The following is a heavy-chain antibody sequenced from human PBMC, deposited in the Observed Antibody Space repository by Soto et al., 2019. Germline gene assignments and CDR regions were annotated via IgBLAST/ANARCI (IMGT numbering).Heavy chain of an antibody. V-gene: IGHV2-5*02. CDR3: AHRAPSTPGGGEIDY. D-gene: IGHD3-16*01. CDR2: IYWDDDK. Sequence: QITLKESGPTLVKPTQTLTLTCTFSGFSLSTSGVGVGWIRQPPGKALEWLALIYWDDDKRYSPSLKSRLTIPKDTHKTQVVLTKTNMDPMDTTPYSCAHRAPSTPGGGEIDYWGQGTLVTVSS. J-gene: IGHJ4*02. CDR1: GFSLSTSGVG.